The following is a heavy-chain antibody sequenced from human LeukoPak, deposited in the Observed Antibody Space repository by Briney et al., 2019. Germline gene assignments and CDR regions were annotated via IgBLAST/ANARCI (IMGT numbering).Heavy chain of an antibody. CDR3: ARDGWGLYYPYYFDY. V-gene: IGHV1-2*02. D-gene: IGHD3-10*01. J-gene: IGHJ4*02. Sequence: ASVKVSCKASGYTFTGYYMHWVRQAPGQGLVWMGWINPNSGGTNYAQKFQGRVTMTRDTSISTAHMELSRLRSDDTAVYYCARDGWGLYYPYYFDYWGQVTLVTVS. CDR2: INPNSGGT. CDR1: GYTFTGYY.